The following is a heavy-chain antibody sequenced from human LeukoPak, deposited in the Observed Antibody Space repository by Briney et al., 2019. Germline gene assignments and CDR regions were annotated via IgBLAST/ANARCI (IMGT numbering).Heavy chain of an antibody. D-gene: IGHD3-3*01. J-gene: IGHJ4*02. CDR3: AKDYDFWSGYYYRY. V-gene: IGHV3-23*01. CDR1: GFTFSSYA. CDR2: ISGSGDST. Sequence: GGSLRLSCAAPGFTFSSYAMSWVRQAPGKGLEWVSSISGSGDSTDYADSVKGRFTISRDNSKNTLYLQMNSLRDEDTAVYYCAKDYDFWSGYYYRYWGQGTLVTVSS.